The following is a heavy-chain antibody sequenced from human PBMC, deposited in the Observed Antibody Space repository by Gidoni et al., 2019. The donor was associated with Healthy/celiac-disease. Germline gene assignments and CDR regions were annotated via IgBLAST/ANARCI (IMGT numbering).Heavy chain of an antibody. CDR3: AKDPHYDILTGYTLDY. CDR2: ISGSGGST. V-gene: IGHV3-23*01. D-gene: IGHD3-9*01. J-gene: IGHJ4*02. Sequence: EVQLLESGGGLVQPGGSLRLSCSASGFTFSSYAMSWVRQAPGKGLEWVSAISGSGGSTYYADSVKGRFTISRDNSKNTLYLQMNSLRAEDTAVYYCAKDPHYDILTGYTLDYWGQGTLVTVSS. CDR1: GFTFSSYA.